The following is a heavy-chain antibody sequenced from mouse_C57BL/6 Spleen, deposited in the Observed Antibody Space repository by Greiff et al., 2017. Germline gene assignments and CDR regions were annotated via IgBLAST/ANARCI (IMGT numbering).Heavy chain of an antibody. V-gene: IGHV1-26*01. CDR2: INPNNGGT. CDR3: ARSNSYPWYFDV. CDR1: GYTFTDYY. J-gene: IGHJ1*03. Sequence: VQLQQSGPELVKPGASVKISCKASGYTFTDYYMNWVKQSHGKSLEWIGDINPNNGGTSYNQKFKGKATLTVDKSSSTAYMELRSLTSEDSAVYYCARSNSYPWYFDVWGTGTTVTVSS. D-gene: IGHD5-2*01.